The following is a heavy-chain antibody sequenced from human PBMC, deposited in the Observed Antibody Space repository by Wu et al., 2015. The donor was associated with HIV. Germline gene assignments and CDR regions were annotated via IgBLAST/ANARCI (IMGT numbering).Heavy chain of an antibody. V-gene: IGHV1-69*05. CDR3: APEKRGTYLFAS. Sequence: QVQMVQSGAEMKKPGSSVKVSCKASGTSWSHFALNWVRQAPGQGLEWMGGVIPAFNVINYAQKFQGRVTITTDESTTTVFLEVKSLKSDDTANYYCAPEKRGTYLFASWGQGTLVTVSS. CDR1: GTSWSHFA. D-gene: IGHD1-1*01. CDR2: VIPAFNVI. J-gene: IGHJ4*02.